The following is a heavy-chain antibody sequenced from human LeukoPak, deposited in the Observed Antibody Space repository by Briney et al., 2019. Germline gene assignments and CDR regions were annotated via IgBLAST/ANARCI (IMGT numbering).Heavy chain of an antibody. V-gene: IGHV4-34*01. J-gene: IGHJ4*02. D-gene: IGHD4-17*01. CDR1: GGSFSDYY. CDR3: ARVGPLTTKVTTGGVDY. CDR2: IYYSGST. Sequence: SETLSLTCAVYGGSFSDYYWGWIRQPPGKGLEWIRSIYYSGSTYYNPSLKSRVTISVDTSKNQFSLKLSSVTAADTAVYYCARVGPLTTKVTTGGVDYWGQGTLVTVSS.